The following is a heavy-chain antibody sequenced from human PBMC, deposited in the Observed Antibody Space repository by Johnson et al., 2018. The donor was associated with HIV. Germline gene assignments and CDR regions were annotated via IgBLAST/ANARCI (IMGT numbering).Heavy chain of an antibody. CDR1: GFTFSSYW. CDR2: ISSSGTSI. CDR3: ARESTPWGGDYVGYSFDL. Sequence: VQLVESGGGLVQPGGSLRLSCAASGFTFSSYWMNWMRKAPGKGLEWISHISSSGTSIFYADSVKGRFTISRDNAKKLLYIQMSGLTGEDTATYYCARESTPWGGDYVGYSFDLWGQGTTVTVTS. V-gene: IGHV3-48*04. J-gene: IGHJ3*01. D-gene: IGHD4-17*01.